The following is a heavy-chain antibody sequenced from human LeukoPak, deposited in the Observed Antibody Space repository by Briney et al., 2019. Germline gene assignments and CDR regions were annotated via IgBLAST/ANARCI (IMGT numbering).Heavy chain of an antibody. CDR1: GGTFSSYA. D-gene: IGHD6-19*01. CDR2: IIPIFGTA. Sequence: ASVKVSCKASGGTFSSYAISWVRQAPGQGLEWMGGIIPIFGTANYAQKFQGRVTITADKSTSTAYMELSSPRSEDTAVYYCASLAVAAPSHFDYWGQGTLVTVSS. V-gene: IGHV1-69*06. J-gene: IGHJ4*02. CDR3: ASLAVAAPSHFDY.